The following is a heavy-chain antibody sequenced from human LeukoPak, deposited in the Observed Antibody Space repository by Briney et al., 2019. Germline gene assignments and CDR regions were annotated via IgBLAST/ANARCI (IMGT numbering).Heavy chain of an antibody. CDR3: AKTLGYCSTTGCYGAFDI. CDR1: GGTFRSYA. D-gene: IGHD2-2*01. Sequence: SVKVSCKASGGTFRSYAISWVRQAPGQGLEWMGGIIPMFGTPNYAQKFQGRVRITADESTSTAYRELSSLRSEDTAVYYCAKTLGYCSTTGCYGAFDIWGQGTMVTVSS. V-gene: IGHV1-69*13. J-gene: IGHJ3*02. CDR2: IIPMFGTP.